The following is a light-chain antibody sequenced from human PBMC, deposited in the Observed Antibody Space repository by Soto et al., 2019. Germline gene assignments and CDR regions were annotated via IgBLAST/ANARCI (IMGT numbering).Light chain of an antibody. J-gene: IGLJ2*01. CDR3: SSYTSSSTPVA. CDR2: EVT. CDR1: SSDVGGYNY. Sequence: QSALTQPASVSGSPGQSITISCTGTSSDVGGYNYVSWYQHHPGKAPKLMIYEVTKRPSGVSYRFSGSKSGSTASLTISGLQAEDEADYYCSSYTSSSTPVAFGGGTKVTVL. V-gene: IGLV2-14*01.